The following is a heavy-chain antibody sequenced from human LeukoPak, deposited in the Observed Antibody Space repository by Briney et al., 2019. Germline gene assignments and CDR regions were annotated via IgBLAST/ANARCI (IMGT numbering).Heavy chain of an antibody. Sequence: GGSLRLSCAASGFTFSSYAMSWVRQAPGKGLEWVSAISGSGGSTYYADSVKGRFTISRDNSKNTLYLQMNSLRAEDTALYYWXXXGQXVPAAEWFDPWGQGTLVTVSS. CDR1: GFTFSSYA. V-gene: IGHV3-23*01. CDR2: ISGSGGST. D-gene: IGHD2-2*01. J-gene: IGHJ5*02. CDR3: XXXGQXVPAAEWFDP.